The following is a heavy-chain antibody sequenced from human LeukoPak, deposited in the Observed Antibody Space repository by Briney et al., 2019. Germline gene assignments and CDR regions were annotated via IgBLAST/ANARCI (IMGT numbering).Heavy chain of an antibody. CDR2: IGGSGGST. Sequence: GGSLRLSCAASGFTFSSYAMSWVRQAPGKGLEWVSAIGGSGGSTYYADSVKGRFTISRDNSKNTLYLQMNSLRAEDTAVYYCAKDVGYSSGLNWFDPWGQGTLVTVSS. V-gene: IGHV3-23*01. CDR3: AKDVGYSSGLNWFDP. CDR1: GFTFSSYA. J-gene: IGHJ5*02. D-gene: IGHD6-19*01.